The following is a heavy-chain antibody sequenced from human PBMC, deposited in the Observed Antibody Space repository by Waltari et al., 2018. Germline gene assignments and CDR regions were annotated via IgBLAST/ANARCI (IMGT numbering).Heavy chain of an antibody. J-gene: IGHJ4*02. CDR1: GYSFATHW. Sequence: EVQLVQSGAEVKQSGESLKISCQGSGYSFATHWIGWVRAMPGKGLEWMGTIYTGDYDTRYSPSFEGQVTISADKSINTAYLQWSSLKASDTAVYYCARQLHIYYVDTWGQGTRVTVSS. D-gene: IGHD3-16*01. CDR2: IYTGDYDT. CDR3: ARQLHIYYVDT. V-gene: IGHV5-51*01.